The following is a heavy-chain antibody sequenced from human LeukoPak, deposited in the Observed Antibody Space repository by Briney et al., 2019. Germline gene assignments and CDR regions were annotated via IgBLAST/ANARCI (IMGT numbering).Heavy chain of an antibody. V-gene: IGHV1-46*01. Sequence: ASVKVSCKASGYTFTSYYMHWVRQASGQGLEWMGIINPSGGSTSYAQKFQGRVTMTRDTSTSTVYMELSSLRSEDTAVYYCAREAPTGYCSGGSCYSVDGMDVWGKGTTVTVSS. CDR3: AREAPTGYCSGGSCYSVDGMDV. J-gene: IGHJ6*04. CDR2: INPSGGST. D-gene: IGHD2-15*01. CDR1: GYTFTSYY.